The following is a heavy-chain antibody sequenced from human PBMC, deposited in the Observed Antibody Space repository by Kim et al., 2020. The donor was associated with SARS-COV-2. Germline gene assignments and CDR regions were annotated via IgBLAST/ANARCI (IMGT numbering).Heavy chain of an antibody. CDR1: GGTFSSYA. D-gene: IGHD6-13*01. CDR2: IIPIFGTA. V-gene: IGHV1-69*13. J-gene: IGHJ6*02. Sequence: SVKVSCKASGGTFSSYAISWVRQAPGQGLEWMGGIIPIFGTANYAQKFQGRVTITADESTTTAYMELSSLTSEDTAVYYCARGFWIVAAGTERYYSGMDVWGQGTTVIVSS. CDR3: ARGFWIVAAGTERYYSGMDV.